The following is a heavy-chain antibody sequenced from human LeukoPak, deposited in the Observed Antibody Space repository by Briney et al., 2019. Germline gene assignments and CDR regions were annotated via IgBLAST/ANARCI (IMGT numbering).Heavy chain of an antibody. J-gene: IGHJ6*04. CDR1: GFIFSSYS. V-gene: IGHV3-48*04. Sequence: GGSLRLSCAASGFIFSSYSMNWVRQAPGKGLERMSYISASGTLKNYADSVEGGLTISRDNANNSLYLQMNSLRGEDTAVYYCARDGTPIYSSVWVYMDVWGKGTTVTISS. CDR2: ISASGTLK. CDR3: ARDGTPIYSSVWVYMDV. D-gene: IGHD6-25*01.